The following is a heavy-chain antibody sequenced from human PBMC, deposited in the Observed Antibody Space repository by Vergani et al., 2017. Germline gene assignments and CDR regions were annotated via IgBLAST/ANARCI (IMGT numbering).Heavy chain of an antibody. Sequence: QVQLQESGPGLVKPSETLSLTCTVSGGSISSYYWSWIRQPPGKGLEWIGYIYYSGSTNYNPSLKSRVTISVDTSKNQFSLKLSSVTAADTAGYYCARGTRGVTARGAFDIWGQGTMVTVSS. CDR1: GGSISSYY. D-gene: IGHD2-21*02. V-gene: IGHV4-59*08. CDR3: ARGTRGVTARGAFDI. J-gene: IGHJ3*02. CDR2: IYYSGST.